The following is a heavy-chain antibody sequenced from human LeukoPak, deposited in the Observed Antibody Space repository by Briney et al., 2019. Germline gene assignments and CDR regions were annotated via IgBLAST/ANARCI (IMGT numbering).Heavy chain of an antibody. D-gene: IGHD2-2*01. CDR1: GGSISSYY. CDR3: ARELGRYCSSTSCAQGIDY. V-gene: IGHV4-4*07. Sequence: LETLSLTCTVSGGSISSYYWSWIRQPAGKGLEWIGRIYTSGSTNYNPSLKSRVTISVDTSKNQFSLKLSSVTAADTAVYYCARELGRYCSSTSCAQGIDYWGQGTLVTVSS. CDR2: IYTSGST. J-gene: IGHJ4*02.